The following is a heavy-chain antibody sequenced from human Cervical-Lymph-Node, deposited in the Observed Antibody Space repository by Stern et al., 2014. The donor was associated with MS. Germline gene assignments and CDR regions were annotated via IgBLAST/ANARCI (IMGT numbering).Heavy chain of an antibody. V-gene: IGHV3-30*03. J-gene: IGHJ6*02. CDR2: MLFVGGNK. CDR3: MGVGDAMHV. CDR1: GFSLSNSA. Sequence: MQLVESGGGVVQPGRSLTLSCAASGFSLSNSAMHWVRQAPGKGLEWVAVMLFVGGNKKYGDSVKGRFSISRDMANNTLFLQMNSLRLEDTAVYYCMGVGDAMHVWGQGTTVIVSS.